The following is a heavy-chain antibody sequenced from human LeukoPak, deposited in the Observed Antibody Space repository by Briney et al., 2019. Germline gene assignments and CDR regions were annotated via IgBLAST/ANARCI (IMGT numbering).Heavy chain of an antibody. D-gene: IGHD6-6*01. CDR3: ARVLGSLRSSSGAFDI. Sequence: ASAKVSCKASGYTFTSYGISWVRQAPGQGLEWMGWISAYNGNTNYAQKLQGRVTMTTDTSTSTAYMELRSLRSDDTAVYYCARVLGSLRSSSGAFDIWGQGTMVTVSS. V-gene: IGHV1-18*01. CDR1: GYTFTSYG. J-gene: IGHJ3*02. CDR2: ISAYNGNT.